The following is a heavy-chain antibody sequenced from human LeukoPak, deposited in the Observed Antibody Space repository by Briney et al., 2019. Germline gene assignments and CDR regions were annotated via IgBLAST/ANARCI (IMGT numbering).Heavy chain of an antibody. CDR2: IWSDGSNK. V-gene: IGHV3-33*01. J-gene: IGHJ4*02. CDR3: ARGSGSFSGGFDY. CDR1: GFTFSSYG. Sequence: PGRSLRLACAAAGFTFSSYGMHWVRQTPGKGLELVAIIWSDGSNKYYADSVKGRFTISRDNSKNTLYLQMNSLRAEDTAVYYCARGSGSFSGGFDYWGQGTLVTVSS. D-gene: IGHD1-26*01.